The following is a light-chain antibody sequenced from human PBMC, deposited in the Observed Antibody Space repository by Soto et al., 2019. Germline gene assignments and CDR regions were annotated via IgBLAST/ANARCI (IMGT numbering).Light chain of an antibody. V-gene: IGKV1-9*01. CDR1: QGISSY. Sequence: DIQLTQSPSFLSESVGDRVTITCRASQGISSYLAWYQQKPGKAPKLLIYAAYTLQMGYPSRFSGSVSGTQFTLTISSVEPEDFATYDEQQLKTYPLTFVPGTKVDIK. J-gene: IGKJ3*01. CDR2: AAY. CDR3: QQLKTYPLT.